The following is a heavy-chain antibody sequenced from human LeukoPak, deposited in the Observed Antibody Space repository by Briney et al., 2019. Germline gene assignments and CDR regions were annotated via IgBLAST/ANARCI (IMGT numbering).Heavy chain of an antibody. CDR2: INPSGGST. J-gene: IGHJ5*02. V-gene: IGHV1-46*01. CDR1: GYTFTSYY. Sequence: GASVKASCKASGYTFTSYYMHWVRQAPGQGLEWMGIINPSGGSTSYAQKFQGRVTMTGDTSTSTVYMELSSLRSEDTAVYYCARSPLGYCSGGSCYGWFDPWGQGTLVTVSS. D-gene: IGHD2-15*01. CDR3: ARSPLGYCSGGSCYGWFDP.